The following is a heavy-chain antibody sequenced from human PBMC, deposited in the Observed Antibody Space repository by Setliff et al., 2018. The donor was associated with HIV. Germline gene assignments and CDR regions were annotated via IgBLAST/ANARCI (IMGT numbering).Heavy chain of an antibody. J-gene: IGHJ3*01. CDR1: GYTFTTYG. V-gene: IGHV1-18*04. CDR2: INSYNGNT. Sequence: ASVKVSCKASGYTFTTYGVNWVRQAPGQGLEWMGWINSYNGNTKFAQKFQGRVTMTTDTPTTTAFMELRSLTSDDTAVYFWAREPPSSNPTLQYAFDLWGQGTMVTVSS. CDR3: AREPPSSNPTLQYAFDL. D-gene: IGHD4-4*01.